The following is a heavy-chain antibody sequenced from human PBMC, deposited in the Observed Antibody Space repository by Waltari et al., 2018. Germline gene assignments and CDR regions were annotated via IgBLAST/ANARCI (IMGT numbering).Heavy chain of an antibody. CDR1: GGSFSGYY. Sequence: QVQLQQWGAGLLKPSEPLSLTCAVYGGSFSGYYWSWIRQPPGKGREWIGEINHSGSTNYNPSLKSRVTISVDTSKNQFSLKLSSVTAADTAVYYCARGAYSGYPHYYYYYYYMDVWGKGTTVTVSS. CDR2: INHSGST. J-gene: IGHJ6*03. D-gene: IGHD5-12*01. CDR3: ARGAYSGYPHYYYYYYYMDV. V-gene: IGHV4-34*01.